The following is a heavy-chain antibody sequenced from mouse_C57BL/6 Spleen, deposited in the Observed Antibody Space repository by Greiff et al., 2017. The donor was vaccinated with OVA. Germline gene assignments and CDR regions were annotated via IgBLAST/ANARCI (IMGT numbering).Heavy chain of an antibody. Sequence: QVQLQQPGAELVKPGASVKLSCKASGYTFTSYWMQWVKQRPGQGLEWIGEIDPSDSYTNYNQKFKGKATLTVDTSSSTAYMQLSSLTSEDSAVYYCARRSHSNYVDYWGQGTTLTVSS. CDR1: GYTFTSYW. V-gene: IGHV1-50*01. CDR2: IDPSDSYT. D-gene: IGHD6-1*01. J-gene: IGHJ2*01. CDR3: ARRSHSNYVDY.